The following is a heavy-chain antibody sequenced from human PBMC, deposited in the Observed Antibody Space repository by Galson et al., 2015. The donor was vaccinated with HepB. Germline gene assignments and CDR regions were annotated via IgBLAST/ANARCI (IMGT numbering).Heavy chain of an antibody. J-gene: IGHJ4*02. Sequence: SLRLSCAASGFTFSSYGMHWVRQAPGKGLEWVAVISYDGSNKYYADSVKGRFTISRDNSKNTLYLQMNSLRAEDTAVYYCASPILAGPVIYWGQGTLVTVSS. V-gene: IGHV3-30*03. CDR2: ISYDGSNK. D-gene: IGHD3-22*01. CDR1: GFTFSSYG. CDR3: ASPILAGPVIY.